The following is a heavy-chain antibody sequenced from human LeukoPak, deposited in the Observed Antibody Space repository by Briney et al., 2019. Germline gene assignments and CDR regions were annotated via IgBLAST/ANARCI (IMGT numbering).Heavy chain of an antibody. V-gene: IGHV1-2*02. CDR3: ARDQGHGFWSGSVWYYFDY. D-gene: IGHD3-3*01. CDR2: INPNSGGT. J-gene: IGHJ4*02. Sequence: ASVKVSCKASGYTFTGHYMHWVRQALGQGLEWMGWINPNSGGTNYAQKFQGRVTMTRDTSISTAYMELSRLRSDDTAVYYCARDQGHGFWSGSVWYYFDYWGQGTLVTVSS. CDR1: GYTFTGHY.